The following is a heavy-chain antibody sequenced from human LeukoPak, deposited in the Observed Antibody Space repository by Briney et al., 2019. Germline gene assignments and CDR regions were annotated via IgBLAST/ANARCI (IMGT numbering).Heavy chain of an antibody. J-gene: IGHJ6*02. CDR1: GFTVSSNY. V-gene: IGHV3-53*01. Sequence: GGSPRLSCAASGFTVSSNYMSWVRQAPGKGLEWVSVIYSGGSTYYADSVKGRFTISRDNSKNTLYLQMNSLRAEDTAVYYCARDRIAVADYYYYYGMDVWGQGTTVTVSS. D-gene: IGHD6-19*01. CDR2: IYSGGST. CDR3: ARDRIAVADYYYYYGMDV.